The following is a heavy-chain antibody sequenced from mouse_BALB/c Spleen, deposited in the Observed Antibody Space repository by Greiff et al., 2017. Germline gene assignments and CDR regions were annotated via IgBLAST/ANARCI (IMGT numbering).Heavy chain of an antibody. D-gene: IGHD1-1*01. Sequence: EVQGVESGTVLARPGASVKMSCKASGYTFTSYWMHWVKQRPGQGLEWIGAIYPGNSDTSYNQKFKGKAKLTAVTSTSTAYMELSSLTNEDSAVYYCTRSGTTVDWYFDVWGAGTTVTVSS. J-gene: IGHJ1*01. V-gene: IGHV1-5*01. CDR2: IYPGNSDT. CDR1: GYTFTSYW. CDR3: TRSGTTVDWYFDV.